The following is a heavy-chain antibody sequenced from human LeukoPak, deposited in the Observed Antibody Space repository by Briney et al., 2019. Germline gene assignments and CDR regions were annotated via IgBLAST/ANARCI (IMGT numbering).Heavy chain of an antibody. CDR2: IGHDGNYK. D-gene: IGHD2-15*01. Sequence: GGSLRLSCIVSGSTINTFGFHWFRQAPGKGPEWLAFIGHDGNYKHYGDSVRGRFTISRDNSKNTVYLQMDSLRADDTALYRCAKDLSYSYDIWGQGTKVTVSS. CDR1: GSTINTFG. CDR3: AKDLSYSYDI. V-gene: IGHV3-30*02. J-gene: IGHJ3*02.